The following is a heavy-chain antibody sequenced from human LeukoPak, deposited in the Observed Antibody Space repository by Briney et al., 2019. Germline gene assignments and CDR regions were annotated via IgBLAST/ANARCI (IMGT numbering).Heavy chain of an antibody. Sequence: PSETLSLTCTVSGGSISSSSYYWGWLRQPPGKGLEWFGSIYYSGSTYYNPSLKSRVTISVDTSKNQFSLKLSSVTAADTAVYYCARSLDAGRYYYDSSGYAYFDYWGQGTLVTVSS. D-gene: IGHD3-22*01. CDR3: ARSLDAGRYYYDSSGYAYFDY. V-gene: IGHV4-39*01. J-gene: IGHJ4*02. CDR1: GGSISSSSYY. CDR2: IYYSGST.